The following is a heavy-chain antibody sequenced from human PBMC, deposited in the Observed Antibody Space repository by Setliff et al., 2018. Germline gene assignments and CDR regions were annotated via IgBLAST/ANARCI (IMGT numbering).Heavy chain of an antibody. J-gene: IGHJ4*02. CDR2: IRFDGSNN. CDR1: GFSFSGYD. CDR3: AKDGGSAWYNY. V-gene: IGHV3-30*02. Sequence: GGSLRLSCAASGFSFSGYDMHWVRQAPGKGLEWVAFIRFDGSNNNYVDSVKGRFTISRDNSKNMLYLQMNSLRLEDTAIYHCAKDGGSAWYNYWGQGTLVTVSS. D-gene: IGHD6-19*01.